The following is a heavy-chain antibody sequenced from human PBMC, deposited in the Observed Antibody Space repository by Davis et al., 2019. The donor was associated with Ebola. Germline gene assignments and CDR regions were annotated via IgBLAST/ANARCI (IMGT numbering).Heavy chain of an antibody. V-gene: IGHV3-53*01. Sequence: PGGSLRLSCAASGFTVSSNYMSWVRQAPGKGLEWVSVIYSGGSTYYADSVKGRFTISRDNSKNTLYLQMNSLRAEDTAVYYCARTSTVTWVFDYWGQGTLVTVSS. CDR1: GFTVSSNY. D-gene: IGHD4-11*01. CDR2: IYSGGST. J-gene: IGHJ4*02. CDR3: ARTSTVTWVFDY.